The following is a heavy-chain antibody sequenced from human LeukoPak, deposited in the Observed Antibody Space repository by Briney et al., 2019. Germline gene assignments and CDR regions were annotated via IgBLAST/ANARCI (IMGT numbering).Heavy chain of an antibody. D-gene: IGHD3-22*01. CDR3: TRDLNHDSSG. V-gene: IGHV3-7*01. CDR1: GFSLSDYW. J-gene: IGHJ4*02. CDR2: IKFDGSEI. Sequence: SGGSLRLSCAASGFSLSDYWMTWVRQAPGKGLECVGNIKFDGSEIYYLDSARGRFSISRDNAKNPLYLQMNSLRVEDTAVYYCTRDLNHDSSGWGQGTLVTVSS.